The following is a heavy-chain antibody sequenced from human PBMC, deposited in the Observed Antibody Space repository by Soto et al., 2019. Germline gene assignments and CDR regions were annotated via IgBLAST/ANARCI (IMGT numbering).Heavy chain of an antibody. V-gene: IGHV3-74*01. J-gene: IGHJ4*02. CDR1: GITFSGYW. CDR3: ATVFEH. Sequence: EVQLVESGGGSVQPGGSLRLSCVASGITFSGYWMHWVRQVPGTGLVWVARVDSDGSGTSYADSVKGRFTISRDNAKNTLYLHMNSLRVEDTAVYYCATVFEHWGQGIPVTVSS. CDR2: VDSDGSGT.